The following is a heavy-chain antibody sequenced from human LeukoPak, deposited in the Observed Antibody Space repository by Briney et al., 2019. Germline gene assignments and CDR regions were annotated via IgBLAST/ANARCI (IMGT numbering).Heavy chain of an antibody. Sequence: ASVKVSCKASGGTFSSYAISWVRQAPGQGLEWMGGIIPIFGTANYAQKFQGRVTITADESTSTAYMELSSLRSEDTAVYYCARGGYDYVWGSYRPFDYWGQGTLVTVSS. V-gene: IGHV1-69*01. CDR2: IIPIFGTA. CDR1: GGTFSSYA. J-gene: IGHJ4*02. D-gene: IGHD3-16*02. CDR3: ARGGYDYVWGSYRPFDY.